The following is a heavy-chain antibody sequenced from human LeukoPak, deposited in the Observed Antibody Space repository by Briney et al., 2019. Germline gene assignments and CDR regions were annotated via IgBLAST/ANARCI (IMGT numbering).Heavy chain of an antibody. J-gene: IGHJ3*02. D-gene: IGHD2-15*01. CDR1: GGSISSYY. CDR3: ARGVGAATHETFDI. CDR2: IYYSGST. V-gene: IGHV4-59*12. Sequence: PSETLSLTCTVSGGSISSYYWSWIRQPPGKGLEWIGYIYYSGSTNYNPSLKSRVTMSLDTSKNQFSLRLTSVTAADTAVYFCARGVGAATHETFDIWGPGSMVTVSS.